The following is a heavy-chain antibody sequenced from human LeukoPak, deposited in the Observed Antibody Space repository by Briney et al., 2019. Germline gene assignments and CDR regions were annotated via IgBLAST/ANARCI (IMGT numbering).Heavy chain of an antibody. CDR1: GYTFTSYD. J-gene: IGHJ6*02. Sequence: GASVKVSCKASGYTFTSYDINWVRQATGQGLEWMGWMNPNNGNTGYAQKFQGRVTMTRNTSISTAYMELSSLRSEDTAVYYCARVRYSSGWFVYYYYGMDVWGQGTTVTVSS. CDR3: ARVRYSSGWFVYYYYGMDV. CDR2: MNPNNGNT. D-gene: IGHD6-19*01. V-gene: IGHV1-8*01.